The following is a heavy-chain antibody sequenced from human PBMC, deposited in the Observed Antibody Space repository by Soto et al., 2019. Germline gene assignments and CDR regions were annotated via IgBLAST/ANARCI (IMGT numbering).Heavy chain of an antibody. CDR1: GGSISSYY. D-gene: IGHD1-26*01. CDR3: ARVSIAGASYYDMDV. J-gene: IGHJ6*02. CDR2: IYTSGST. V-gene: IGHV4-4*07. Sequence: PSETLSLTCIAAGGSISSYYWSWIRQPAGKGREWIGRIYTSGSTNYNPSLKSRVTMSVDTTKNQFSLKLSSVTATDTAVNYCARVSIAGASYYDMDVWGQGTTVTVSS.